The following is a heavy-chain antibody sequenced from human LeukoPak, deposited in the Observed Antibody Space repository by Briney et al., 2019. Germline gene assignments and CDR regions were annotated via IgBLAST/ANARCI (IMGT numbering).Heavy chain of an antibody. CDR2: MNPNSGNT. J-gene: IGHJ5*02. CDR1: GYTFTSYD. V-gene: IGHV1-8*03. D-gene: IGHD2-2*01. Sequence: ASVKVSCKASGYTFTSYDINWVRQATGQGLEWMGWMNPNSGNTGYAQKFQGRVTITRNTSISTAYMELSSLRSEDTAVYYCARVRVVVPAADPGAFDPWGQGTLVTVSS. CDR3: ARVRVVVPAADPGAFDP.